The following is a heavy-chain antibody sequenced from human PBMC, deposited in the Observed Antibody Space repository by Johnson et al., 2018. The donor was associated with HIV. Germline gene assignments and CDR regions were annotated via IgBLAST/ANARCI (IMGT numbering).Heavy chain of an antibody. V-gene: IGHV3-7*05. D-gene: IGHD2-15*01. J-gene: IGHJ3*02. CDR3: ARDPDVTPGAFDI. Sequence: VQLVESGVGLVQPGGSLRLSCAASGFTFSSYWMSWVRQAPGKGLEWVANIKQDGSEKYYVGSVKGRFTISRDNAEKSLYLQMNSLRAEDTAVYYCARDPDVTPGAFDIWGQGTMVTVSS. CDR2: IKQDGSEK. CDR1: GFTFSSYW.